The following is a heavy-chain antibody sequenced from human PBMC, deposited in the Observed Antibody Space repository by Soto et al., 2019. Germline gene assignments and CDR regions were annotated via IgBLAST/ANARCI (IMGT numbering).Heavy chain of an antibody. CDR1: GFTFSSYG. Sequence: PVGSLRLSCTASGFTFSSYGMHWVRQAPGKGLEWVAVISYDGSNKYYADSVKGRFTISRDNSKNTLYLQMNSLRAEDTAVYYCAKDQDLGFDYWGQGTLVTVSS. CDR2: ISYDGSNK. CDR3: AKDQDLGFDY. V-gene: IGHV3-30*18. J-gene: IGHJ4*02.